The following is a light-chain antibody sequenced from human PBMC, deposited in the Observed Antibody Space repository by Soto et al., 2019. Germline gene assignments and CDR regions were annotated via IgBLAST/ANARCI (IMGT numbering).Light chain of an antibody. CDR2: GAS. V-gene: IGKV3-15*01. J-gene: IGKJ1*01. CDR1: QSISIN. CDR3: QQYNNWPGT. Sequence: EILMAQSPATLSVSPGERATLSCRTSQSISINLAWYQQKPGQAPRLLIYGASTRATGIPVRFSGSGSGTEFTLTISSLQSEDFAVYYCQQYNNWPGTFGQGTKVEIK.